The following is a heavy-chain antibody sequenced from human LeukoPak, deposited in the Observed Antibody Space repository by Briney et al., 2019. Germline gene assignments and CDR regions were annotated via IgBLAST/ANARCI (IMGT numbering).Heavy chain of an antibody. V-gene: IGHV4-59*01. CDR1: GASISSYY. J-gene: IGHJ4*02. D-gene: IGHD3-22*01. Sequence: SETLSLTCTVSGASISSYYWSWIRQPPGKGLEWIGYIYYSGSTNYNPSLKSRVTISVDTSKNQFSLKLSSVTAADTAVYYCAREAPDSSGYLVDYWGQGTLVTVSS. CDR3: AREAPDSSGYLVDY. CDR2: IYYSGST.